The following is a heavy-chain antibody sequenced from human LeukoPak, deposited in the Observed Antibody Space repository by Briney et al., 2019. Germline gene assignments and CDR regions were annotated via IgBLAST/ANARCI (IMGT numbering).Heavy chain of an antibody. CDR3: ARDKPAGYSSSWYRGVYYFDY. V-gene: IGHV1-2*02. CDR2: INPNSGGT. Sequence: ASVTVSCKASGYTFTGYYMHWVRQAPGQGLEWMGWINPNSGGTNYAQKFQGRVTMTRDTSISTAYMELSRLRSDDTAVYYCARDKPAGYSSSWYRGVYYFDYWGQGTLVTVSS. D-gene: IGHD6-13*01. CDR1: GYTFTGYY. J-gene: IGHJ4*02.